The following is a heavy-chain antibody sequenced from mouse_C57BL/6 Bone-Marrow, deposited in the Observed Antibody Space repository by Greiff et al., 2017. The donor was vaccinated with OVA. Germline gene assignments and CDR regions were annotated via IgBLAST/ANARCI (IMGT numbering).Heavy chain of an antibody. CDR1: GFTFSSYA. D-gene: IGHD1-1*01. V-gene: IGHV5-4*01. Sequence: EVQGVESGGGLVKPGGSLKLSCAASGFTFSSYAMSWVRQTPEKRLEWVATISDGGSYTYYPDNVKGRFTISRDNAKNNLYLQMSHLKSEDTAMYYCARVRITTVVATPLDYWGQGTTLTVPS. CDR2: ISDGGSYT. CDR3: ARVRITTVVATPLDY. J-gene: IGHJ2*01.